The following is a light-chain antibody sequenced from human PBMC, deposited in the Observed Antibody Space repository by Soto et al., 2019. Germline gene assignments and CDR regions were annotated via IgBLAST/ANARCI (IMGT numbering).Light chain of an antibody. CDR1: QSVSSY. CDR2: DAS. J-gene: IGKJ1*01. Sequence: EIVLTQSPATLSLSPGERATLSCRASQSVSSYLAWYQQKPGQAPRLLIYDASNRATGIPARFSGSGSGTDFTLTISSLQSEDFAVYFCHQYENWPKTFGQGTKVDI. V-gene: IGKV3-11*01. CDR3: HQYENWPKT.